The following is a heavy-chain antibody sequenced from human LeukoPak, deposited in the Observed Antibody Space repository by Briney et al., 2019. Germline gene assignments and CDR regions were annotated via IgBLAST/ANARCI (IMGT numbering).Heavy chain of an antibody. Sequence: PGGSLRLSCAASGFTFSSYAMSWVRQAPGKGLEWVSTISGSGTDTFYADSVKGRFTISRDNSKNTLHLQMSSLRAEDTAVYYCAKVATVTTYYYYYYMDVWGKGTTVTVSS. CDR1: GFTFSSYA. D-gene: IGHD4-17*01. CDR2: ISGSGTDT. CDR3: AKVATVTTYYYYYYMDV. V-gene: IGHV3-23*01. J-gene: IGHJ6*03.